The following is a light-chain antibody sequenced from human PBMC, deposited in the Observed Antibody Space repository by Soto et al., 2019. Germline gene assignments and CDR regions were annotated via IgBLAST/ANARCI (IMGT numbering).Light chain of an antibody. CDR2: QAS. V-gene: IGKV1-5*03. CDR1: QSTSSY. Sequence: DIQITQSPSTLSASVGDRVTITCRASQSTSSYLAWYEQKPGKAPKLLIYQASSLENGVPSRFSGSGSGKEFSLTISSLQPDDFATYYCQQYSSHSTFGQGTKV. J-gene: IGKJ1*01. CDR3: QQYSSHST.